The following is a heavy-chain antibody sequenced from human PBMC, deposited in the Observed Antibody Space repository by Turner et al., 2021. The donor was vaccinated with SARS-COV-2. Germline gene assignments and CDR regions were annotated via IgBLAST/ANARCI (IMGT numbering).Heavy chain of an antibody. Sequence: VHLVQSVPEVKKPGSSVKVSCTPSGASLSTYAINWVRQAPGHGLEWVGRIIPILSMANDAQKFQGRVTITADKSTSTAYMELSRLRSEDTAVYYCARPVGATTRFQSLYGMDVWGQGTTVTVSS. CDR3: ARPVGATTRFQSLYGMDV. J-gene: IGHJ6*02. D-gene: IGHD1-26*01. V-gene: IGHV1-69*04. CDR2: IIPILSMA. CDR1: GASLSTYA.